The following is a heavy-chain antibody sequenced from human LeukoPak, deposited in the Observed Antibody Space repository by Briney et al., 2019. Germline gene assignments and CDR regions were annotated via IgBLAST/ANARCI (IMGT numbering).Heavy chain of an antibody. CDR1: GYTFTSYY. CDR2: INPSGGST. Sequence: ASVKVSCKASGYTFTSYYMHWVRQAPGQGLEWMGIINPSGGSTSYAQKFQGRVTMTRDMSTSTVYMELSSLRSEDTAVYYCATDGAPRDVLNAFDIWGQGTMVTVSS. J-gene: IGHJ3*02. D-gene: IGHD3-10*01. CDR3: ATDGAPRDVLNAFDI. V-gene: IGHV1-46*01.